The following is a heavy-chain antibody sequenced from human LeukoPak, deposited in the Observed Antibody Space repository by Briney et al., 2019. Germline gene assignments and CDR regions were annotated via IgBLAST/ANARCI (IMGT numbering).Heavy chain of an antibody. CDR2: IYHSGST. D-gene: IGHD5-18*01. J-gene: IGHJ4*02. CDR1: GGSISSGGYY. Sequence: PSQTLSLTCTVSGGSISSGGYYWSWIRQPPGKGLEWIGYIYHSGSTYYNPSLKSRVTISVDRSKNQFSLKLSSVTAADTAVYYCARALYGYSYGFDYWGQGTLVTVSS. CDR3: ARALYGYSYGFDY. V-gene: IGHV4-30-2*01.